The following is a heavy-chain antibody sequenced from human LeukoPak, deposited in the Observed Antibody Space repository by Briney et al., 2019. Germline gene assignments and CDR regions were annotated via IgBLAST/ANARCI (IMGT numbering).Heavy chain of an antibody. Sequence: GGSLRLSCAASEITFSDYAMTWVRQAPGKGLEWASYISSSSSTIYYADSVKGRFTISRDNAKNSLYLQMNSLRAEDTAVYYCAHQTYVQHMIYYYYYMDVWGKGTTVTVSS. CDR2: ISSSSSTI. CDR3: AHQTYVQHMIYYYYYMDV. V-gene: IGHV3-48*01. CDR1: EITFSDYA. J-gene: IGHJ6*03. D-gene: IGHD3-16*01.